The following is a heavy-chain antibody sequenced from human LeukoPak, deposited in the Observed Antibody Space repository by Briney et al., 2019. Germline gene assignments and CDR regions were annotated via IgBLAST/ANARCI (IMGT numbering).Heavy chain of an antibody. CDR2: ISSSSSYI. Sequence: GGSLRLSCAASGFTFSSYSMNWVRQGPGKWLEWVSSISSSSSYIYYADSVKGRFTISRDNAKNSLYLQMNSLRAEDTAVYYCTVPRIVGATPGLYYGMDVWGQGTTVTVSS. J-gene: IGHJ6*02. CDR3: TVPRIVGATPGLYYGMDV. CDR1: GFTFSSYS. V-gene: IGHV3-21*01. D-gene: IGHD1-26*01.